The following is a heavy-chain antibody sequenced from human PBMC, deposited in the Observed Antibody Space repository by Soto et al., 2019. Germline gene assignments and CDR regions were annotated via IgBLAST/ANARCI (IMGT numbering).Heavy chain of an antibody. CDR1: GGTFSSYA. V-gene: IGHV1-69*12. D-gene: IGHD2-8*01. CDR2: IIPIFGTA. Sequence: QVQLVQSGAEVKKPGSSVKVSCTASGGTFSSYAISWVRQAPGQGLEWMGGIIPIFGTANYAQKFQVRVTITADESTSTAYMELRSLRSEDTAVYYCARGDCTNGVFYMSYWGQGNLVTVSS. J-gene: IGHJ4*02. CDR3: ARGDCTNGVFYMSY.